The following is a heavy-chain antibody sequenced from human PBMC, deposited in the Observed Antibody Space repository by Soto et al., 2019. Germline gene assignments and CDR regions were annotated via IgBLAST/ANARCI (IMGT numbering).Heavy chain of an antibody. CDR2: IIPIFGTA. J-gene: IGHJ4*02. CDR3: ERGLDYYDSSGYYVGY. V-gene: IGHV1-69*13. CDR1: GGTFSSYA. D-gene: IGHD3-22*01. Sequence: SVKVSCKASGGTFSSYAISWVRQAPGQGLEWMGGIIPIFGTANYAQKFQGRVTITADESTSTAYMELSSLRSEDTAVYYCERGLDYYDSSGYYVGYWGQGTLFTVTS.